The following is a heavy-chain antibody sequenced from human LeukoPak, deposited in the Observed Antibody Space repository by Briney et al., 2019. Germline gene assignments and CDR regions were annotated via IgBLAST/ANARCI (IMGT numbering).Heavy chain of an antibody. V-gene: IGHV3-23*01. J-gene: IGHJ3*02. CDR3: TKPLFLGHRLDYGQRAFDI. CDR1: GFTSSGFA. D-gene: IGHD4-17*01. CDR2: IIGSGDNT. Sequence: LPGGSLRLSCAASGFTSSGFAMSWVRRTPGKGLKWVSGIIGSGDNTLYADSVKGRFTISRDNSKNTLYLQMNSLRAEDTAVYYCTKPLFLGHRLDYGQRAFDIWGQGTMVTVSS.